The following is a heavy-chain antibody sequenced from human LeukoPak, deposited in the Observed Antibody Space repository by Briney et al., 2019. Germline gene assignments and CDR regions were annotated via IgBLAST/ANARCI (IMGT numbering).Heavy chain of an antibody. CDR3: ARARSRSFPFY. CDR1: GGSFSGYY. CDR2: INHSGST. J-gene: IGHJ4*02. Sequence: SETLSLTCAVYGGSFSGYYWSWIRQPPGKGLEWIGEINHSGSTNYNPSLKSRVTISVDTSKNQFSLKLSSVTAADTAVYYCARARSRSFPFYWGQGTLVTVSS. D-gene: IGHD2-15*01. V-gene: IGHV4-34*01.